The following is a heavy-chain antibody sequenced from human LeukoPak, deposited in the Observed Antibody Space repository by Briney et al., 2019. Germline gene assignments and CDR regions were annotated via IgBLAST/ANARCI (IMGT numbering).Heavy chain of an antibody. CDR2: IYYSGST. D-gene: IGHD3-16*02. J-gene: IGHJ4*02. V-gene: IGHV4-39*07. CDR1: GGSISSSSYY. CDR3: ARVIANYDYVWGSYRTGHFDY. Sequence: SEALSLTCTVSGGSISSSSYYWGWIRQPPGKGLEWIGSIYYSGSTYYNPSLKSRVTISVDTSKNQFSLKLSSVTAADTAVYYCARVIANYDYVWGSYRTGHFDYWGQGTLVTVSS.